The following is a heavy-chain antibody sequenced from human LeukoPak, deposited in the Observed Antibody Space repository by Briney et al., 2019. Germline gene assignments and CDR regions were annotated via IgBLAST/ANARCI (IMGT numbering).Heavy chain of an antibody. CDR2: INPSGGST. V-gene: IGHV1-46*01. D-gene: IGHD3-22*01. J-gene: IGHJ4*02. CDR1: GYTFTDYY. Sequence: ASVKVSCKASGYTFTDYYIHWVRQAPGQGLEWMGVINPSGGSTTYAQKFQGGLTMTRDTSTSTVYMELSSLRSEDTATHFCARAGGYYLGYFDLWGQGTLVTVSS. CDR3: ARAGGYYLGYFDL.